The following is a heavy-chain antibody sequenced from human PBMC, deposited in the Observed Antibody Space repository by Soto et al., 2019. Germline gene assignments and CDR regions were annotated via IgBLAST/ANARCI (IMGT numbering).Heavy chain of an antibody. Sequence: QVQLVQSGAEVKKPGASVKVSCKASGYTFTSYDINWVRQATGQGLEWMGWMNPNSGNTGYAQKFQGRVTMTRNTSISTAYMELSSLRSEDTAVYYCARAEYCSGDSCYRQKNRGHYWGQGPLVTVSS. CDR1: GYTFTSYD. CDR3: ARAEYCSGDSCYRQKNRGHY. D-gene: IGHD2-15*01. CDR2: MNPNSGNT. V-gene: IGHV1-8*01. J-gene: IGHJ4*02.